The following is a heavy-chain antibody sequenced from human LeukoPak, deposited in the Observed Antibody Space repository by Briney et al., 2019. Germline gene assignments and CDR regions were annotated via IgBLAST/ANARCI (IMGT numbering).Heavy chain of an antibody. CDR3: ARGGPNRSGWTLDY. CDR1: GYTLTELS. V-gene: IGHV1-24*01. Sequence: ASVKVSCKVSGYTLTELSMHWVRQAPGKGLEWMGGFDPEDGETIYAQKFQGRVTITWDTSATTAYMELSSLRSEDTAVYYCARGGPNRSGWTLDYWGQGTLVTVSS. J-gene: IGHJ4*02. D-gene: IGHD6-19*01. CDR2: FDPEDGET.